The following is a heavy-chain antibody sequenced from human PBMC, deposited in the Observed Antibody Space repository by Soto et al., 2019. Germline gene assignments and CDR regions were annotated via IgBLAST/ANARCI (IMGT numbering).Heavy chain of an antibody. CDR3: AREWGGIAARQSFDY. D-gene: IGHD6-6*01. J-gene: IGHJ4*02. V-gene: IGHV1-69*13. CDR2: IIPIFGTA. CDR1: GGTFSSYA. Sequence: ASVKVSCKASGGTFSSYAISWVRQAPGQGLEWMGGIIPIFGTANYAQKFQGRVTITADESTSTAYMELSSLRSEDTAVYYCAREWGGIAARQSFDYWGQGTLVTVSS.